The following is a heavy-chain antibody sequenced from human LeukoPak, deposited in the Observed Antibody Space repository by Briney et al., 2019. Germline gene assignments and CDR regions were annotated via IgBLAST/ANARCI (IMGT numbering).Heavy chain of an antibody. CDR3: ARVWGMGYTADY. CDR1: GFTFSSHG. D-gene: IGHD3-16*01. Sequence: GTSLRLSCAESGFTFSSHGMHWVRQAPGKGLEWVAVIWYDGSKKYYGDSVKGRFTISRDDSRNTLYLQMESLRVEDTAVYYCARVWGMGYTADYWGQGTLVTVSS. V-gene: IGHV3-33*01. J-gene: IGHJ4*02. CDR2: IWYDGSKK.